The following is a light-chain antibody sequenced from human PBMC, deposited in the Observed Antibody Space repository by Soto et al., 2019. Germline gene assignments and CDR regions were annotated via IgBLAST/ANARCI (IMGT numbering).Light chain of an antibody. V-gene: IGKV2-28*01. Sequence: DIVMTQSPLSLPVTTGEPASISCRSSQSLLHSRGYNYLDWYLQKPGQSPQLLIYLGSNRASGVPDRFSGSGSGTDFTLKISRVEADDVGVYYCMQALQNPLTFGGGTKVEIK. CDR3: MQALQNPLT. CDR1: QSLLHSRGYNY. CDR2: LGS. J-gene: IGKJ4*01.